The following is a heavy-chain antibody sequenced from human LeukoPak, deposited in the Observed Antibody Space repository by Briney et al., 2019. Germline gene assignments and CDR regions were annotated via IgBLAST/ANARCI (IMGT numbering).Heavy chain of an antibody. CDR1: GYSFSSHW. D-gene: IGHD4-17*01. Sequence: GESLKISCKGSGYSFSSHWIGWVRQMPGKGLEWMGIIYPGDSDTKYSPSFQGQVTISADKSISTAYLQWSSLKAPDTAIYYCARHLRGTTVTTGNYFDYWGQGTLVTVPS. CDR2: IYPGDSDT. V-gene: IGHV5-51*01. J-gene: IGHJ4*02. CDR3: ARHLRGTTVTTGNYFDY.